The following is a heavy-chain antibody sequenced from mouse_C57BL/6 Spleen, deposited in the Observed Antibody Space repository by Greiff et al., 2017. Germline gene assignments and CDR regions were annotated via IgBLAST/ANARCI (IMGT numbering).Heavy chain of an antibody. V-gene: IGHV1-26*01. CDR2: INPNNGGT. CDR3: ARGGYYGSRGYVDC. D-gene: IGHD1-1*01. J-gene: IGHJ2*01. Sequence: VQLQQSGPELVKPGASVKISCKASGYTFTDYYMNWVKQSHGKSLEWIGDINPNNGGTSYNQKFKGKATLTVDKSSSTAYMELRSLTSEDSAVYYCARGGYYGSRGYVDCWGQGTTLTVS. CDR1: GYTFTDYY.